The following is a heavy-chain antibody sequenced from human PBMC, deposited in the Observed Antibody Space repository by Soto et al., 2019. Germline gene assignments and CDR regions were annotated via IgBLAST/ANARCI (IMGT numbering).Heavy chain of an antibody. CDR1: GFTLSVYA. Sequence: GSLRLAFAASGFTLSVYAMTWVRQAPGEGLEWVSAISGNGGSTYYADSVKGRFTISRDNSKSTLHLQMNSLRVEDTAVYYCAKDRTFGPPLVRFDSWGQGTLVTVSS. CDR2: ISGNGGST. CDR3: AKDRTFGPPLVRFDS. V-gene: IGHV3-23*01. D-gene: IGHD6-6*01. J-gene: IGHJ4*02.